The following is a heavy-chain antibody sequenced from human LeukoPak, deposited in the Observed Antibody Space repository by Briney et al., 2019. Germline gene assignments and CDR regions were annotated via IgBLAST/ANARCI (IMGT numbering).Heavy chain of an antibody. CDR3: ARDAQRGFDYSNSLRY. J-gene: IGHJ4*02. CDR2: IWSDGTNQ. D-gene: IGHD4-11*01. Sequence: GGSLRLSCAASGFTFSHYGMHWVRQAPGKGLEWVAVIWSDGTNQYYADSMKGRFTISRDDSQKTVYLEMNSLRPEDTAMYYCARDAQRGFDYSNSLRYWGQGTLVTVSS. CDR1: GFTFSHYG. V-gene: IGHV3-33*01.